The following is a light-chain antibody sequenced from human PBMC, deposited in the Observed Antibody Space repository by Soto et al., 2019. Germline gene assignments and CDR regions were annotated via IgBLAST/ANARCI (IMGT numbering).Light chain of an antibody. J-gene: IGKJ1*01. CDR1: QGIIDY. Sequence: DIQMTQSPSSLSASVGDRVTITCRASQGIIDYLAWYQQKPGKSPKLLIYGASTLHSGVPSRFSGSGAGTDFSLTISSLQPEDVATYYCQNYDSAPQAFGPGTKVEVK. V-gene: IGKV1-27*01. CDR2: GAS. CDR3: QNYDSAPQA.